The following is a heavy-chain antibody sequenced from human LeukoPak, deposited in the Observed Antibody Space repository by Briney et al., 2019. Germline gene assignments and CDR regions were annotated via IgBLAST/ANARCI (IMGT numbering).Heavy chain of an antibody. CDR3: ARYYCPDGTCRGFDY. J-gene: IGHJ4*02. Sequence: SETLSLTCTVSSGSISSCYWSWIRQPPAKGREWIGNIYNSGTTNYNPSLKSRVTISVDTSKNQFSLKVSYVSAADTAVYYCARYYCPDGTCRGFDYWGQGTLVTVSS. CDR1: SGSISSCY. CDR2: IYNSGTT. V-gene: IGHV4-59*01. D-gene: IGHD2-15*01.